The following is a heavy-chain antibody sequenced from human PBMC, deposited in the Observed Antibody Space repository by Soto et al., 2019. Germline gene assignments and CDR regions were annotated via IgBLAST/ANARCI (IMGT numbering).Heavy chain of an antibody. CDR2: INHSGST. V-gene: IGHV4-34*01. J-gene: IGHJ4*02. D-gene: IGHD3-16*01. CDR3: ARGPDYALGGVFDY. Sequence: QVQLQQWGAGLLKPSETLSLTCAVYGGSFSGYYWSWIRQPPGKGLEWIGEINHSGSTNYNPSLKSRVTISVDPSKNQFSLKLSAVTAADTAVYYCARGPDYALGGVFDYWGQGTLVTVSS. CDR1: GGSFSGYY.